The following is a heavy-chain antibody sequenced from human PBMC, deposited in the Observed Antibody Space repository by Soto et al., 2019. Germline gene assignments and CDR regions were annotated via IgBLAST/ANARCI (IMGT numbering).Heavy chain of an antibody. CDR3: ARFGPGDIVVVPAAIQDGMDV. V-gene: IGHV4-34*01. D-gene: IGHD2-2*02. J-gene: IGHJ6*02. CDR2: INHSGST. CDR1: GGSFSGYY. Sequence: TLSLTCAVYGGSFSGYYWSWIRQPPGKGLEWIGEINHSGSTNYNPSLKSRVTISVDTSKNQFSLKLSSVTAADTAVYYCARFGPGDIVVVPAAIQDGMDVWGQGTTVTVSS.